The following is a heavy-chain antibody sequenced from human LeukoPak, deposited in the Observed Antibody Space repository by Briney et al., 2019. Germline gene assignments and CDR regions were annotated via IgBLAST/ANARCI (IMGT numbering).Heavy chain of an antibody. CDR3: ARDGGYGSGSYQFDY. CDR1: GGSISSGGHY. V-gene: IGHV4-31*03. CDR2: IYYSGTT. J-gene: IGHJ4*02. Sequence: SKTLPLTCTVSGGSISSGGHYWSWIRQHPGKGLEWIGYIYYSGTTYYNPSLKSRVTISVDTSKNQFSLKLSSVTVADTAVYYCARDGGYGSGSYQFDYWGQGTLVTVSS. D-gene: IGHD3-10*01.